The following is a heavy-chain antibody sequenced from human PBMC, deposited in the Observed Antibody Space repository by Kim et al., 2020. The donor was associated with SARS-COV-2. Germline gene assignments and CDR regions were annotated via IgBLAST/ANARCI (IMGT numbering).Heavy chain of an antibody. V-gene: IGHV2-5*01. CDR1: GFSLKSFGLG. Sequence: SGPTLVKPTQTLTLTCSFSGFSLKSFGLGVGWIRQPPGKALEWLALIYWNDDKRYNPSLNTRLTVTKDASKNQVVLIMTNMGPVDTATYFCAHVPDYYDAAGYPFFAFWGQGTLVTVS. D-gene: IGHD3-22*01. CDR2: IYWNDDK. CDR3: AHVPDYYDAAGYPFFAF. J-gene: IGHJ4*02.